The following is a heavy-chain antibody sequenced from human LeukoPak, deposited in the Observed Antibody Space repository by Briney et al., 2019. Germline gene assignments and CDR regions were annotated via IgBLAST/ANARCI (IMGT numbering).Heavy chain of an antibody. J-gene: IGHJ5*02. CDR1: GFTFSSYA. V-gene: IGHV3-23*01. CDR3: AKDQVGQWPRAGNWFDP. Sequence: PGGSLRLSCAASGFTFSSYAMSWVRQAPGKGLEWVSSISGSGGSTYYADSVKGRFTISRDNSNNTVYLQMNSLRAEDTAVYYCAKDQVGQWPRAGNWFDPWGQGTLVTVSS. D-gene: IGHD6-19*01. CDR2: ISGSGGST.